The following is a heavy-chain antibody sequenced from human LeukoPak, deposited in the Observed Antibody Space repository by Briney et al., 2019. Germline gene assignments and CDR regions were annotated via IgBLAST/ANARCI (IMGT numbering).Heavy chain of an antibody. V-gene: IGHV4-31*03. J-gene: IGHJ4*02. CDR3: ARAVTIFGYFDY. Sequence: PSETLSLTCTVFGDSISSDGYYWSWIRQHPGKGLEWIGFIYYSESTYNPSLKSRVTISVDTSKNQFSLKLSSVTTADTAVYYCARAVTIFGYFDYWGQGTLVTVSS. CDR2: IYYSEST. CDR1: GDSISSDGYY. D-gene: IGHD3-3*01.